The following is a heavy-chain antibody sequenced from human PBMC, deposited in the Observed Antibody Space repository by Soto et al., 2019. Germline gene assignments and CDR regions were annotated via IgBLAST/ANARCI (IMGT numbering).Heavy chain of an antibody. CDR3: TTAGSRVLPPYSSSTSCSRGKNYMDV. V-gene: IGHV3-15*01. CDR2: IKSKTDGGTT. CDR1: GFTFSNAW. D-gene: IGHD2-2*01. Sequence: GGSLRLSCAASGFTFSNAWMSWVRQAPGKGLEWVGRIKSKTDGGTTDYAAPVKGRFTSSRDESKNTLYLQMNSLKTEDTAVYYCTTAGSRVLPPYSSSTSCSRGKNYMDVWGKGTTVTVSS. J-gene: IGHJ6*03.